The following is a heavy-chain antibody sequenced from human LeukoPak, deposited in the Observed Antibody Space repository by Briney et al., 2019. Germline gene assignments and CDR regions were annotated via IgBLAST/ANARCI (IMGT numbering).Heavy chain of an antibody. Sequence: PSETLSLTCGVSGTSFSSYYWSWIRQTPGKGLEWIGEVNHSGYTNMNPSLKSRVTISVDTSKNHFSLRMSTVTAADTAVYFCARMTTRHDYWGQGTLVTVSS. CDR1: GTSFSSYY. CDR2: VNHSGYT. J-gene: IGHJ4*02. CDR3: ARMTTRHDY. V-gene: IGHV4-34*01. D-gene: IGHD4-17*01.